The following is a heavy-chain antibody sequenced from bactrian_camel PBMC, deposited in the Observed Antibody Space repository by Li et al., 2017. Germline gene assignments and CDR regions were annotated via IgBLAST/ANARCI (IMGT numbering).Heavy chain of an antibody. D-gene: IGHD7*01. CDR1: GYIDCRYL. CDR3: AFEIPPHARGWDSKQVAPMAPLCPTQGY. Sequence: VQLVESGGGSVQAGGSLRLSCTVSGYIDCRYLMSWYRQALGKERERVAVISGDGGWTWYADSVKGRFTISRDNAKSTLFLQMNDLKPEDTGMYYCAFEIPPHARGWDSKQVAPMAPLCPTQGYWGQGTQVTVS. CDR2: ISGDGGWT. J-gene: IGHJ4*01. V-gene: IGHV3S31*01.